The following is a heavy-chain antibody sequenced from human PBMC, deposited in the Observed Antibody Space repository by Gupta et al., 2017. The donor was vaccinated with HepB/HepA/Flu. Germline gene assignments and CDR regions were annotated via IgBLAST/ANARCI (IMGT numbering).Heavy chain of an antibody. Sequence: VQLVESGGGVVQPGRSLRLPCAASGFTFNKFGMHWVRQAPGKGLEWVAVIWMDGTKKVYADSVKGRFTISRDNSKNTLYLQMDRLTAEDTALYYCGRDPGSDNPIDYWGQGTPVTVSS. J-gene: IGHJ4*02. CDR1: GFTFNKFG. D-gene: IGHD1-1*01. CDR3: GRDPGSDNPIDY. CDR2: IWMDGTKK. V-gene: IGHV3-33*01.